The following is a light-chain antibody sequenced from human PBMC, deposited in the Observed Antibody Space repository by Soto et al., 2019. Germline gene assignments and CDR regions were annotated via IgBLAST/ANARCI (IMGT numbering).Light chain of an antibody. Sequence: EIVLTQSPGTLSLSPGERATLSCRASQSVSSSYLAWYQQIPGQAPRLLIYDASSRATGIPDRFSGSVSGTDFTLTISRLEPEDSAVYYCQLYGSSRTFGQGTKVDIK. CDR1: QSVSSSY. V-gene: IGKV3-20*01. J-gene: IGKJ1*01. CDR3: QLYGSSRT. CDR2: DAS.